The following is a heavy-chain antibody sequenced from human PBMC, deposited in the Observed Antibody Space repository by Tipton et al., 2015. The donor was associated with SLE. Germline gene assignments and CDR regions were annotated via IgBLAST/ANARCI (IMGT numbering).Heavy chain of an antibody. CDR1: GGSFSGYY. D-gene: IGHD1-1*01. V-gene: IGHV4-34*01. CDR2: INHSGST. CDR3: ARGRELGRDDAFDI. Sequence: LRLSCAVYGGSFSGYYWSWIRQPPGKGLEWIGEINHSGSTNYNPSLKSRVTISVDTSKNQFSPKLSSVTAADTAVYYCARGRELGRDDAFDIWGQGTMVTVSS. J-gene: IGHJ3*02.